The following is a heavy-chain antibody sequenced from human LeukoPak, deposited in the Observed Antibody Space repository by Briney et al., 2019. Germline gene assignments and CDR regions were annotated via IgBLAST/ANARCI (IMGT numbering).Heavy chain of an antibody. CDR1: GFTFSSYA. CDR2: INSDGSST. CDR3: ARESRSSSWSPTLYYYYYYGMDV. D-gene: IGHD6-13*01. Sequence: PGRSLRLSCAASGFTFSSYAMHWVRQAPGKGLVWVSRINSDGSSTSYADSVKGRFTISRDNAKNTLYLQMNSLRAEDTAVYYCARESRSSSWSPTLYYYYYYGMDVWGQGTTVTVSS. V-gene: IGHV3-74*01. J-gene: IGHJ6*02.